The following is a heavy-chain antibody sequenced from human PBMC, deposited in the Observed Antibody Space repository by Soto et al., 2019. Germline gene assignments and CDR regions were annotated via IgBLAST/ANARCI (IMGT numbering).Heavy chain of an antibody. CDR3: ARDRGGVVVITRGFDY. CDR2: ISAYNGNT. D-gene: IGHD3-22*01. V-gene: IGHV1-18*01. CDR1: GYTFTSYG. Sequence: QVQLVQSGAEVKKPGASVKVSCKASGYTFTSYGISWVRQAPGQGLEWMGWISAYNGNTNYAQKLQGRVTMTTDTSTSTAYIELRSLRSDDTAVYYCARDRGGVVVITRGFDYWGQGTLVTVSS. J-gene: IGHJ4*02.